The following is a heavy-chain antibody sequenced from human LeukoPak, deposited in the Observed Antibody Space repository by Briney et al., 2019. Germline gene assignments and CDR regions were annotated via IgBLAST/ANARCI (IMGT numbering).Heavy chain of an antibody. CDR3: ASLDYGDYSRDY. Sequence: SETLSLTCTVSGGSISSGSYYWSWIRQPAGKGLEWIGRIYTSGSTNYNPSLKSRVTISVDTSKNQFSLKLSSVTAADTAGYYCASLDYGDYSRDYWGQGTLVTVSS. CDR1: GGSISSGSYY. D-gene: IGHD4-17*01. J-gene: IGHJ4*02. CDR2: IYTSGST. V-gene: IGHV4-61*02.